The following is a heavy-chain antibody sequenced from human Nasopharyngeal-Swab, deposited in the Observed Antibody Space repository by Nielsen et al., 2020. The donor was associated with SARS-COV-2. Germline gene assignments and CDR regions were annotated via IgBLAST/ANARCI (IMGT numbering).Heavy chain of an antibody. Sequence: VRQAPGKGLEWVSYISSSSSTIYYADSVKGRSTISRDNAKNSLYLQMNSLRDEDTAVYYCATSPGSYLAYWGQGTLVTVSS. J-gene: IGHJ4*02. CDR2: ISSSSSTI. D-gene: IGHD1-26*01. CDR3: ATSPGSYLAY. V-gene: IGHV3-48*02.